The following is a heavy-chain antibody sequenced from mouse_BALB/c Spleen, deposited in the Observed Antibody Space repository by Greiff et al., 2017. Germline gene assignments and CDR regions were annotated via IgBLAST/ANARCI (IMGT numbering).Heavy chain of an antibody. V-gene: IGHV3-1*02. J-gene: IGHJ1*01. CDR1: GYSITSGYS. CDR2: IHYSGST. CDR3: ARGGNHWYFDV. Sequence: DVKLVESGPDLVKPSQSLSLTCTVTGYSITSGYSWPWIRQFPGNQLEWMGYIHYSGSTNYNPSLKSRISITRDTSKNQFFLQLNSVTTEDTATYYCARGGNHWYFDVWGAGTTVTVSS.